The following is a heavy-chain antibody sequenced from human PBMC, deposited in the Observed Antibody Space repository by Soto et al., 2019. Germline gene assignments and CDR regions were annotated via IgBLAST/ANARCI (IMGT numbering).Heavy chain of an antibody. CDR2: IYYSGTT. J-gene: IGHJ4*02. V-gene: IGHV4-39*01. Sequence: QLQLQESGPGLVKPSETLSLTCTVSGDSITSNSYFWAWIRQPPGKGLEWIGSIYYSGTTYYNPSLKTRVTISAHRSKNKFPLKLSSLTAADTAVSCCARHFSVDYFASWGQGALVTVSS. CDR3: ARHFSVDYFAS. CDR1: GDSITSNSYF.